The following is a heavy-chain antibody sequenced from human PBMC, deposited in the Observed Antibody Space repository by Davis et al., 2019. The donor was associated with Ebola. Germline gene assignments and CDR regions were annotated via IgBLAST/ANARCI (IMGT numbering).Heavy chain of an antibody. V-gene: IGHV4-34*01. CDR2: INHSGST. J-gene: IGHJ4*02. Sequence: MPSETLSLTCAVYGGSFSGYYWSWIRQPPGKGLEWIGEINHSGSTNYNPSLKSRVTISVDTSKNQFSLKLSSVTAADTAVYYCARELRYFEGYFDYWGQGTLVTVSS. CDR1: GGSFSGYY. D-gene: IGHD3-9*01. CDR3: ARELRYFEGYFDY.